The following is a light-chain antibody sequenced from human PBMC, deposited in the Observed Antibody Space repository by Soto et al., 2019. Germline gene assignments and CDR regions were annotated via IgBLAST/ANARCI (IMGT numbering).Light chain of an antibody. J-gene: IGLJ3*02. Sequence: QSVLTQARSVSGSPGQSVTISCTGTSGDVGGYNFVSWYQQHPGNAPKLMIFDVSQRPSGVPDRFSGSKSGNTASLTISGLQAEDEADYYCGSYGGSYTWVFGGGTKLTVL. CDR1: SGDVGGYNF. CDR3: GSYGGSYTWV. CDR2: DVS. V-gene: IGLV2-11*01.